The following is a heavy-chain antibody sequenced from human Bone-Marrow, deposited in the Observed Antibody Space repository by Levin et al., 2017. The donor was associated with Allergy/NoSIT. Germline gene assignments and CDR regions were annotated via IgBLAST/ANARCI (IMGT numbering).Heavy chain of an antibody. CDR2: IYPGDSDT. J-gene: IGHJ4*02. CDR3: ARSGIEGTAYHFDY. CDR1: GYTFNNYW. V-gene: IGHV5-51*01. Sequence: GFLRLSCKASGYTFNNYWIGWVRQMPGRGLEWMGIIYPGDSDTRYSPSFQGQVTISADKSITTAYLQLSSLRASDTAIYYCARSGIEGTAYHFDYWGQGTLLTVST. D-gene: IGHD1/OR15-1a*01.